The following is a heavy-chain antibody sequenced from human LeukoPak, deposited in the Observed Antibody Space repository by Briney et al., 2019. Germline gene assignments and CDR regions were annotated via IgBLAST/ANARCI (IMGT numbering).Heavy chain of an antibody. CDR1: GFTFSDYS. V-gene: IGHV3-21*01. CDR3: VRDFMAMGCTTAYLHY. Sequence: GGSLRLSCAASGFTFSDYSMNWVGQAPGKGLEWVSSISRNSSQVYYGASVWGRFNISRDDARNSLFLEMNRLTAEYMAVYYCVRDFMAMGCTTAYLHYWGQGTLVTVSS. D-gene: IGHD1-1*01. J-gene: IGHJ1*01. CDR2: ISRNSSQV.